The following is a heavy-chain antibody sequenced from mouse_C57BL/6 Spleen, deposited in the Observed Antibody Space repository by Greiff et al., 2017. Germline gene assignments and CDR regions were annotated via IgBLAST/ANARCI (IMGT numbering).Heavy chain of an antibody. V-gene: IGHV1-47*01. D-gene: IGHD1-1*01. CDR1: GYTFTTYP. CDR2: FHPYNDDT. CDR3: TRRDYYGSSLDY. J-gene: IGHJ2*01. Sequence: VMLVESGAELVKPGASVKMSCKASGYTFTTYPIEWMKQNHGKSLEWIGNFHPYNDDTKYNEKFKGKATLTVEKSSSTVYLELSRLTADDSAVYYCTRRDYYGSSLDYWAKGTPLTVSS.